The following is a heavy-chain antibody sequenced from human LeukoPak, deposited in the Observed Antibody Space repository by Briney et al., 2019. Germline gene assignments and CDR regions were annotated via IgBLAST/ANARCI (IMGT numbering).Heavy chain of an antibody. D-gene: IGHD6-19*01. Sequence: PGGSLRLSYAASGFTFSSYAMNWVRQAPGKGLEWVSAITGSGGRTYYADSVKGRFTISRDNSKNTLYLQMNSLRAEDTAVYYCAKDPQSFPANPMYSSGWFYFDYWGQGTLVTVSS. J-gene: IGHJ4*02. CDR3: AKDPQSFPANPMYSSGWFYFDY. CDR1: GFTFSSYA. V-gene: IGHV3-23*01. CDR2: ITGSGGRT.